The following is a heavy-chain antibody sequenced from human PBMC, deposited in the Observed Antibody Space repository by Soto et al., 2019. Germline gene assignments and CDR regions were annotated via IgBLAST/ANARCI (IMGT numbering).Heavy chain of an antibody. CDR2: ISGRSGYI. J-gene: IGHJ4*02. V-gene: IGHV3-21*01. D-gene: IGHD3-22*01. CDR3: ARRENDTTAYSWLH. CDR1: GFSFSGYT. Sequence: PVASLRLSCAPPGFSFSGYTMNWIRHVPGKGLEWVSSISGRSGYIHYADSVRGRFTISRDNAGNSLFLHMSNVTAGDTAMYYCARRENDTTAYSWLHWGQGTLVTVSS.